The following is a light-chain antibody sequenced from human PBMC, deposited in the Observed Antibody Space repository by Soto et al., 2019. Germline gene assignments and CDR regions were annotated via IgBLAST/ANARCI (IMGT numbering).Light chain of an antibody. CDR3: QQTYSFPLT. V-gene: IGKV1D-12*01. Sequence: DIQMTQSPSSVSASVGDRVAIACRASHGINKWLAWYQQKPGRAPQLLIYAASNLQSGVPSRFSGTGSGTDFTLFIRSLQPEDFVTYFCQQTYSFPLTFGGGTKVEIK. CDR1: HGINKW. J-gene: IGKJ4*01. CDR2: AAS.